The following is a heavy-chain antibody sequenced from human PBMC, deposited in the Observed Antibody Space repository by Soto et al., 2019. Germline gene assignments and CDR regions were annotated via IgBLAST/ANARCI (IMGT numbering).Heavy chain of an antibody. V-gene: IGHV3-21*04. CDR3: ARAYVWGSYRYFGY. CDR1: GFTFSSNA. D-gene: IGHD3-16*02. Sequence: KTGGSLRLSCTASGFTFSSNAMSWVRQAPGKGLEWVSSISGSAGVIYYADSVKGRFTISRDNAKNSLYLQMNSLRAEDTAVYYCARAYVWGSYRYFGYWGQGTLVTVSS. CDR2: ISGSAGVI. J-gene: IGHJ4*02.